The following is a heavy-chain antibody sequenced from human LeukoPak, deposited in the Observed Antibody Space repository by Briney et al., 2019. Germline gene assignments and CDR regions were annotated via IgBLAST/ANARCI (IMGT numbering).Heavy chain of an antibody. CDR1: GFTFSSYW. D-gene: IGHD6-13*01. CDR2: IKQDGSER. Sequence: GGSLRLSCAASGFTFSSYWMSWVRQAPGKGLEWAANIKQDGSERYYVDSVKGRFTISRDNAKNSLYLQMNSLRAEDTAVYYCAREGSSSSELDYWGQGTLVTVSS. J-gene: IGHJ4*02. CDR3: AREGSSSSELDY. V-gene: IGHV3-7*01.